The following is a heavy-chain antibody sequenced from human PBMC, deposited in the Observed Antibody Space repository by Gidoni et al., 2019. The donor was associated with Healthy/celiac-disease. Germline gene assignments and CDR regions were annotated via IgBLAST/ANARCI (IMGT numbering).Heavy chain of an antibody. J-gene: IGHJ4*02. CDR3: ARIRCDRGSYHTFDY. D-gene: IGHD1-26*01. V-gene: IGHV2-70*01. Sequence: QVTLRESGPALVKPTQTLTLTCTFSGFSLSTSGRCVSWIRQPQGKALEWLALIDWDDDKYYSTSLKTRLTISKDTSKNQVVLTMTNMDPVDTATYYCARIRCDRGSYHTFDYWGQGTLVTVSS. CDR2: IDWDDDK. CDR1: GFSLSTSGRC.